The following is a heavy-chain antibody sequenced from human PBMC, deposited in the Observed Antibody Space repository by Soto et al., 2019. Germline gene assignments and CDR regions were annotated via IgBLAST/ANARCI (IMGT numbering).Heavy chain of an antibody. V-gene: IGHV3-48*04. D-gene: IGHD3-10*01. CDR3: ARGLWFGNLGYFDY. Sequence: GGSLRLSCVASGFIFNSYSMNWVRQAPGKGLEWISYIGLSGDTIYYADSVKGRFTISRDDAKNSLYLQMNSLRAEDTAVYYRARGLWFGNLGYFDYWGQGALVTVSS. J-gene: IGHJ4*02. CDR1: GFIFNSYS. CDR2: IGLSGDTI.